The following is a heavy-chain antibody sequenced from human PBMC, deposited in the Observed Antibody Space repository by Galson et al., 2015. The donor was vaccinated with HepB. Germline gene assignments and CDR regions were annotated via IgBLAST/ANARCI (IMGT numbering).Heavy chain of an antibody. Sequence: SVKVSCKAAGYTFTSYGISWVRPAPGQGLEWMGWISAYNGNTNYAQKLQGRVTMTTDTSTSTAYMELRSLRSDDTAVYYCARREMATHYYYYGMDVWGQGTTVTVSS. J-gene: IGHJ6*02. CDR1: GYTFTSYG. CDR2: ISAYNGNT. D-gene: IGHD5-24*01. V-gene: IGHV1-18*01. CDR3: ARREMATHYYYYGMDV.